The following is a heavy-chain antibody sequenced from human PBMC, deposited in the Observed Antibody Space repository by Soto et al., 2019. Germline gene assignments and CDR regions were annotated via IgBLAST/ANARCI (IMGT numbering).Heavy chain of an antibody. CDR2: ISGSGGST. D-gene: IGHD1-26*01. CDR1: GFTFRSYA. J-gene: IGHJ4*02. CDR3: AKEGAMAPIYFDY. V-gene: IGHV3-23*01. Sequence: LRLSCAASGFTFRSYAMSWVRQAPGKGLEWVSAISGSGGSTYYADSVKGRFTISRDNSKNTLYLQMNSLRAEDTAVYYCAKEGAMAPIYFDYWGQGTLVTVSS.